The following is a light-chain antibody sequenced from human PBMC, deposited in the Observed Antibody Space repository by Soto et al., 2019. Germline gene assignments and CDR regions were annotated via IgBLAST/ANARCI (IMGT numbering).Light chain of an antibody. CDR1: SSNIGAGFD. Sequence: QSVLTQPPSVSGAPGQGVTISCTGSSSNIGAGFDVHWYQQLPGTAPKLFIYGNNNRPSGVPDRFSASKSGTSDSLAITGLQAEDEAEFYCQSYDTSLRGWVFGGGTQLTVL. CDR2: GNN. CDR3: QSYDTSLRGWV. J-gene: IGLJ3*02. V-gene: IGLV1-40*01.